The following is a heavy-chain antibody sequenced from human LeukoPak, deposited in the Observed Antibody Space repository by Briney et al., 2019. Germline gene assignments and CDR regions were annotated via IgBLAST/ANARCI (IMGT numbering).Heavy chain of an antibody. CDR2: IFHSGST. Sequence: SETLSLTCTVSSDSIFTSNWWSWVRQPPGKGLEWIGQIFHSGSTSYSPSLKSRVTISMDKSKNQFSLKLSSVTAADTAVYYCARGRRGYSYGWYHYYMDVWGKGTTVTVSS. D-gene: IGHD5-18*01. CDR3: ARGRRGYSYGWYHYYMDV. J-gene: IGHJ6*03. V-gene: IGHV4-4*02. CDR1: SDSIFTSNW.